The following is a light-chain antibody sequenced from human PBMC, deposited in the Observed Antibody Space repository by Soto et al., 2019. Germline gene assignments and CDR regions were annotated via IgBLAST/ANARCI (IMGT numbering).Light chain of an antibody. CDR2: AAS. V-gene: IGKV1-6*01. CDR1: RDIGND. Sequence: IQMTQSPLSLSASVSDRVIITCRASRDIGNDLGWYQQKPGKAPKLLIFAASTLHSGVPSRFSGSGSGTVFTLTITSLHPEDFATDFCLQDYDLPRTFGQGTTV. CDR3: LQDYDLPRT. J-gene: IGKJ1*01.